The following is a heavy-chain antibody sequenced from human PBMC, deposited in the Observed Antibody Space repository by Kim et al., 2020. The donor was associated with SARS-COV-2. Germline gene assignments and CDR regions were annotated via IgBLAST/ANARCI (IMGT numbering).Heavy chain of an antibody. CDR2: INSDGSST. V-gene: IGHV3-74*01. CDR3: ARSSSTSCPCYYMDV. Sequence: GGSRRLSCAASGFTFSTYWMYWGRQATGKGLVWVSRINSDGSSTNYADSVKGRFTISRDNAKNTLYLQMNSLRAEDTAVYYCARSSSTSCPCYYMDVWGKGTTVTVSS. J-gene: IGHJ6*03. CDR1: GFTFSTYW. D-gene: IGHD2-2*01.